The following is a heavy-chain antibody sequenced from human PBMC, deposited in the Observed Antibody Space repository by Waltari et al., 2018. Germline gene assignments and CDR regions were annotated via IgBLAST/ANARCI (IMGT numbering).Heavy chain of an antibody. D-gene: IGHD3-22*01. CDR2: IASGSDYI. Sequence: EVQLVESGGGLVKPGGYLPLSCEASGFTFNSVSMTWVRQAPGKGLEWLSTIASGSDYIFYAVSVRGRFTISRDNARSTVNLRMNSLRTEDTAVYYCVKGGYIISDYWGQGIQVIVSS. V-gene: IGHV3-21*02. CDR3: VKGGYIISDY. J-gene: IGHJ4*02. CDR1: GFTFNSVS.